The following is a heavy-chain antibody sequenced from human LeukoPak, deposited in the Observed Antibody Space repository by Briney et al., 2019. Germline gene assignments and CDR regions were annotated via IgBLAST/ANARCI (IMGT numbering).Heavy chain of an antibody. CDR1: GFTFSTFA. CDR2: IFPSGGEI. D-gene: IGHD6-19*01. J-gene: IGHJ3*02. CDR3: AKVPDSSGWYYGRDHDAFDI. V-gene: IGHV3-23*01. Sequence: GGSLRLSCAASGFTFSTFAMIWVRQPPGEGLEWVSSIFPSGGEIHYADSVRGRFTISRDNSKNTLYLQMNSLRAEDTAVYYCAKVPDSSGWYYGRDHDAFDIWGQGTMVTVSS.